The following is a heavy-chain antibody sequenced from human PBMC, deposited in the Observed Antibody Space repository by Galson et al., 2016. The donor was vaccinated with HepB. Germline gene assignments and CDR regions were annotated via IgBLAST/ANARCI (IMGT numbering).Heavy chain of an antibody. J-gene: IGHJ4*02. CDR3: AKGLTTVTTEVDY. D-gene: IGHD4-17*01. V-gene: IGHV3-74*01. CDR2: IASDGITT. Sequence: SLRLSCADSGFTFSSYWMYWVRQAPGRGLVWVSRIASDGITTAYADSVKGRFTISRDNAKNTLYLQMNSLSAEDTAVYYCAKGLTTVTTEVDYWGQGTLVIVSS. CDR1: GFTFSSYW.